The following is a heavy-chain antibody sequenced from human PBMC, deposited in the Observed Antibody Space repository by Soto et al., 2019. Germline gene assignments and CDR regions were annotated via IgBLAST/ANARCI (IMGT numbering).Heavy chain of an antibody. CDR2: IIPTLGTT. V-gene: IGHV1-69*13. CDR3: ARDDATHCGDDCYRYFYYGMDV. CDR1: GCSFSKFA. D-gene: IGHD2-21*02. Sequence: ASVKVSCKASGCSFSKFAINWVRQAPGQGLEWMGGIIPTLGTTDYAHKFQGRVTITADEATRTAYMELSGLRSEDTAVYYCARDDATHCGDDCYRYFYYGMDVWGQGTTVTVSS. J-gene: IGHJ6*02.